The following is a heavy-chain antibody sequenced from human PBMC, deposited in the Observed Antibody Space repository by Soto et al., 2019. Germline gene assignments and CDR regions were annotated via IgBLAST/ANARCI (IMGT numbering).Heavy chain of an antibody. J-gene: IGHJ5*02. CDR3: ARERSAAGTGWFDP. CDR2: MNPNSGNT. Sequence: GASVKVSCKASGYTFTSYDINWVRQATGQGLEWMGWMNPNSGNTGYAQKFQGRVTMTRNTSISTAYMELSSLRYEDTAVYYCARERSAAGTGWFDPSGQGTLVTVSS. D-gene: IGHD6-13*01. V-gene: IGHV1-8*01. CDR1: GYTFTSYD.